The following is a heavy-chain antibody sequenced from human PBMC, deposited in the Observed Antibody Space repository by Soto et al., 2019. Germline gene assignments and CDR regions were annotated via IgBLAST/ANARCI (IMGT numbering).Heavy chain of an antibody. D-gene: IGHD2-2*01. CDR2: IYYSVST. J-gene: IGHJ3*02. Sequence: SETLSLTCTVSGGSISSYYWSWIRQPPGKGLEWIGYIYYSVSTNYNPSLKSQVTISVDTSKNQFSLKLSSVTAADTAVYYCAREGGIGYCSSTSCYPDAFDIWGQGTMVTVS. CDR1: GGSISSYY. V-gene: IGHV4-59*01. CDR3: AREGGIGYCSSTSCYPDAFDI.